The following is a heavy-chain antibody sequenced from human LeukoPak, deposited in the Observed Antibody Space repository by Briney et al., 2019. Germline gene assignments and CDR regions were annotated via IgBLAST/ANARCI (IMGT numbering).Heavy chain of an antibody. J-gene: IGHJ4*02. CDR1: GYSFTSYW. V-gene: IGHV5-51*01. CDR2: IYPGDSDT. D-gene: IGHD1/OR15-1a*01. Sequence: GESLKISCKGSGYSFTSYWIGWVRQMPGKGLEWMGIIYPGDSDTRYSPSFQGQVTISADKSISTAYLQWSSLKASDTAMYYCARHDGGDGDSFLEQIDYWGQGTLVTVSS. CDR3: ARHDGGDGDSFLEQIDY.